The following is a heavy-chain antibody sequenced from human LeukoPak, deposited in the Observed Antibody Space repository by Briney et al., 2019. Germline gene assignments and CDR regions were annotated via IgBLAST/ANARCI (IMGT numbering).Heavy chain of an antibody. V-gene: IGHV3-23*01. Sequence: GGSLRLSCAASGFTFSNYAMNWVRQAPGKGLEWVSAISGSGGSTYYADSVKGRFTISRDNSKNTLYLQMNSLRAEDTAVYYCAKDFGVVIGLWDYWGQGTLVTVSS. CDR3: AKDFGVVIGLWDY. J-gene: IGHJ4*02. D-gene: IGHD3-3*01. CDR1: GFTFSNYA. CDR2: ISGSGGST.